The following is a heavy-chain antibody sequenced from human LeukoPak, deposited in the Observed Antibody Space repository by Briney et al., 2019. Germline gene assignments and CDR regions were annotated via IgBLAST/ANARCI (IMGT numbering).Heavy chain of an antibody. CDR3: ARAILFSTVTTHYYYYMDV. CDR2: IYYSGST. V-gene: IGHV4-59*01. Sequence: SETLSLTCTVSGGSISSYYWSWIRQPPGKGLEWIGYIYYSGSTNYNPSLKSRVTISVDTSKNQFSLKLSSVTAADTAVYYCARAILFSTVTTHYYYYMDVWGKGTTVTVSS. CDR1: GGSISSYY. J-gene: IGHJ6*03. D-gene: IGHD4-17*01.